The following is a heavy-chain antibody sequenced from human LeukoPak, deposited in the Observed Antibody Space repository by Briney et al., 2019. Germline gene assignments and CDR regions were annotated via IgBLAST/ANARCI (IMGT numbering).Heavy chain of an antibody. J-gene: IGHJ4*02. Sequence: GGSLRLSCAASGFTFSSYWMHWVRQAPGKGLVWVSRMNSDGSSTSYADSVKGRFTISRDNSKNTLSLQMNSLRAEDTAVYYCAKGIELWLTYFDHWGQGTLVTASS. D-gene: IGHD5-18*01. CDR2: MNSDGSST. CDR3: AKGIELWLTYFDH. CDR1: GFTFSSYW. V-gene: IGHV3-74*01.